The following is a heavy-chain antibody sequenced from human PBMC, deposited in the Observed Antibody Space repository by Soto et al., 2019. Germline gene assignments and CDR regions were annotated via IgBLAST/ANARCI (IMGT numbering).Heavy chain of an antibody. CDR3: ARDRIFGVVRRTQHPYGMDV. Sequence: QVQLVQSGAEVKKPGASVKVSCKASGYTFTSYGISWVRQAPGQGLEWMGWISAYNGNTNYAQKLQGRVTMTTDTSXXTXYXXLRSLRSDDTAVYYCARDRIFGVVRRTQHPYGMDVWGQGTTVTVSS. V-gene: IGHV1-18*01. CDR2: ISAYNGNT. D-gene: IGHD3-3*02. CDR1: GYTFTSYG. J-gene: IGHJ6*02.